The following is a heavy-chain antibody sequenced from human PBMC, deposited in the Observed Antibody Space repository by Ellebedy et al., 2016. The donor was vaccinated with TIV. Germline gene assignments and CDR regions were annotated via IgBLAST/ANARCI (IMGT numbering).Heavy chain of an antibody. CDR3: ARLPSGRIARDVAVAWFGP. J-gene: IGHJ5*02. V-gene: IGHV3-23*01. CDR1: GFTFSTYS. D-gene: IGHD6-13*01. CDR2: ISGIGSYA. Sequence: GESLKISCVVSGFTFSTYSMTWVRQAPGKGLEYVAVISGIGSYAYYADSVKGRFTIFKDESQNTLYLQMNSRRDDDMGIYSCARLPSGRIARDVAVAWFGPWGRGTLVTVSS.